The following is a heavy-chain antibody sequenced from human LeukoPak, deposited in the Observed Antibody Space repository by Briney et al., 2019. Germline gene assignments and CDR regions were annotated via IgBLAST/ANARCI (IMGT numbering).Heavy chain of an antibody. D-gene: IGHD2-2*01. J-gene: IGHJ4*02. Sequence: GASVNVSCKASGYTFTSYYIHWVRQAPGQGLEWMGIINPSGGSTSYAQKFQGGVTMTRDTSTSTVYMQLGSLRSEDTALYYCARSGSSTSCPRDYWGQGTLVTVSS. V-gene: IGHV1-46*01. CDR2: INPSGGST. CDR3: ARSGSSTSCPRDY. CDR1: GYTFTSYY.